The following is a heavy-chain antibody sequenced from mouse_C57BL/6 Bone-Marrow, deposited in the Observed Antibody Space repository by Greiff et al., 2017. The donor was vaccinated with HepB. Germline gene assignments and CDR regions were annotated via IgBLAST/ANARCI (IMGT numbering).Heavy chain of an antibody. CDR2: IYPRDGST. CDR3: ARGLYAVYYAMDY. Sequence: VQLQQSDAELVKPGASVKISCKVSGYTFTDHTIHWMRQRPEQGLEWIGYIYPRDGSTKYNEKFKGKATLTADKSSSTAYMQLNSLTSEDSAVYFCARGLYAVYYAMDYWGQGTSVTVSS. J-gene: IGHJ4*01. CDR1: GYTFTDHT. V-gene: IGHV1-78*01. D-gene: IGHD3-1*01.